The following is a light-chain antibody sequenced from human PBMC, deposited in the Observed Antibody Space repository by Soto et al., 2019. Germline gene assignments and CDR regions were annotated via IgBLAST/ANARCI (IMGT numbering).Light chain of an antibody. CDR3: QQYGSSPMYS. J-gene: IGKJ2*03. CDR2: GAS. CDR1: QSISSSY. V-gene: IGKV3-20*01. Sequence: EIVLTQSPATLSLSPGERATLSCRASQSISSSYLAWYQQKPGQAPRLLIYGASGRATDIPDRFSGSGSGTDFTLTISRLEPEDFAVYYCQQYGSSPMYSFGQGTKLEIK.